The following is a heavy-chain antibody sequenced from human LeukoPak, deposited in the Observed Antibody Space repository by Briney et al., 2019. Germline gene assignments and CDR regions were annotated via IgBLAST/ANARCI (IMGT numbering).Heavy chain of an antibody. CDR2: ISTTSSYI. Sequence: GGSLRLSCAPSGFTLSVYSMYCVPQAPGKGLEWASCISTTSSYIYYAYSVKGRFTISRDNANNSLYLQMNSLRAEDTAVYYCARGLSSGWYYRPDYWGQGTLVTVSS. J-gene: IGHJ4*02. CDR3: ARGLSSGWYYRPDY. V-gene: IGHV3-21*01. D-gene: IGHD6-19*01. CDR1: GFTLSVYS.